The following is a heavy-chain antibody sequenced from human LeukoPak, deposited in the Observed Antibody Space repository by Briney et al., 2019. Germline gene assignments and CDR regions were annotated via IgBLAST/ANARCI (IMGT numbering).Heavy chain of an antibody. J-gene: IGHJ4*02. CDR1: GFSFSSYT. CDR3: ARLGATSELIH. CDR2: ISISSSSI. Sequence: GGSLRLSCAASGFSFSSYTMNWVRQAPGKGLEWVSSISISSSSIYYADSVKGRFTISRDNAKNSLYLQMNSLRAEDTAVYYCARLGATSELIHWGQGTLVTVSS. D-gene: IGHD1-26*01. V-gene: IGHV3-21*01.